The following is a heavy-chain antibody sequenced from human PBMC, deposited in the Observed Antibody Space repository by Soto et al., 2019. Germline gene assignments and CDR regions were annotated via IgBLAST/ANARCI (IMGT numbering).Heavy chain of an antibody. V-gene: IGHV1-24*01. J-gene: IGHJ3*02. CDR2: FDPEDGET. CDR1: GYTLTELS. Sequence: GASVKVSCKVSGYTLTELSMHWVRQAPGKGLEWMGGFDPEDGETIYAQKFQGRVTMTEDTSTDTAYMELSSLRSEDTAVYYCARQPHINLYYGSGSWVPGGAFDIWGQGTMVTVSS. D-gene: IGHD3-10*01. CDR3: ARQPHINLYYGSGSWVPGGAFDI.